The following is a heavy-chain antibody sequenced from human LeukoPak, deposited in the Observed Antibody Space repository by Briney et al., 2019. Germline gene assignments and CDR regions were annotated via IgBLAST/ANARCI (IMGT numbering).Heavy chain of an antibody. CDR2: IKQDGSVK. V-gene: IGHV3-7*01. J-gene: IGHJ5*01. D-gene: IGHD6-6*01. CDR1: GFTFNNYW. Sequence: GGSLRLSCAASGFTFNNYWMSWVRQAPGKGLEWVANIKQDGSVKNYVDYMEGRFTVSRDNAKNSLYLQMNGLRAEDTAVYYCVRTSRSSSTDSWGQGTLVTVSS. CDR3: VRTSRSSSTDS.